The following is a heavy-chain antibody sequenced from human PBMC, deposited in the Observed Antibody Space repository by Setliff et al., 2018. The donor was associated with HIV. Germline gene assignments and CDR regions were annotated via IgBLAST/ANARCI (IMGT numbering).Heavy chain of an antibody. V-gene: IGHV3-48*01. CDR2: ISSSSSTI. D-gene: IGHD6-13*01. Sequence: GGSLRLSCAASGFTFSSYSMNWVRQAPGKGLEWVSYISSSSSTIYYADSVKGRFTLSRDNFRNTLYLQMNSLRPEDTAVYYCARVQQQLLQEDDYFDYWGQGTLVTVSS. CDR1: GFTFSSYS. J-gene: IGHJ4*02. CDR3: ARVQQQLLQEDDYFDY.